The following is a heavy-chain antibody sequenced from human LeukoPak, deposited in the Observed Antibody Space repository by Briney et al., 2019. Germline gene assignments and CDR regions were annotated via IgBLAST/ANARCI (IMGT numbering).Heavy chain of an antibody. V-gene: IGHV3-30*18. D-gene: IGHD3-10*01. CDR3: AKGRGAFDI. J-gene: IGHJ3*02. CDR1: GFTFSSYG. CDR2: ISNDGSNK. Sequence: GGSLRLSCVPSGFTFSSYGMHWVRQAPRKGREWVAVISNDGSNKYYADSVKGRFTISRDNSKNTLYLQMNSLRDEDTAVYYCAKGRGAFDIWGQGTMVTVSS.